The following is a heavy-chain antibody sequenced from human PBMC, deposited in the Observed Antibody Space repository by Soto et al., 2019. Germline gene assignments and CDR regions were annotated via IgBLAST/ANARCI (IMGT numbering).Heavy chain of an antibody. CDR1: GGSISSYY. Sequence: QVQLQESGPGLVKPSETLSLTCTVSGGSISSYYWSWIRQPPGKGLEWIGYIYYSGSTNYNPSLKSRVTISVDTSKNQFSLKLSSVTAADTAVYYCARGVIVVVPAAMFGRDYYYYGMDVWGQGTTVTVSS. D-gene: IGHD2-2*01. V-gene: IGHV4-59*01. J-gene: IGHJ6*02. CDR3: ARGVIVVVPAAMFGRDYYYYGMDV. CDR2: IYYSGST.